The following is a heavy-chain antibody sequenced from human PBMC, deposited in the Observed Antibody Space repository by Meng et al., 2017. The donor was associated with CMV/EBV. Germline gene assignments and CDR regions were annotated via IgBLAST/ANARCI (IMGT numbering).Heavy chain of an antibody. D-gene: IGHD1-26*01. V-gene: IGHV1-46*01. CDR1: GNTFTSYD. J-gene: IGHJ4*02. Sequence: QVQVVQSGADENKPGASVTVSCNASGNTFTSYDMHWVRQAPGQGLEWMGIINPSGGSTSYAQKFRGRVTMTRDTSTSTVYMELSSLRSEDTAVYYCARESGSVGDYWGQGTLVTVSS. CDR3: ARESGSVGDY. CDR2: INPSGGST.